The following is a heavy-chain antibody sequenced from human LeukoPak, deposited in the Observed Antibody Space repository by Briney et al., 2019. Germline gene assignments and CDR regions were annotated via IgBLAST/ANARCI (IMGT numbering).Heavy chain of an antibody. V-gene: IGHV3-15*01. CDR1: GFTFSNAW. D-gene: IGHD3-10*01. CDR3: TTGYYYGSEIFDY. CDR2: IKSKTDGGTT. Sequence: GGSLRLSCAASGFTFSNAWMSWVRQAPGKGLEWVGRIKSKTDGGTTDYAAPVKGRFTISRDDSKNTLYLQMNIPQTEDTAVCYCTTGYYYGSEIFDYWGEGSLVTVSS. J-gene: IGHJ4*02.